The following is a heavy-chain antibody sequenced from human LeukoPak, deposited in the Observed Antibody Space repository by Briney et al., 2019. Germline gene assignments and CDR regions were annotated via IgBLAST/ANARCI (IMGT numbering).Heavy chain of an antibody. D-gene: IGHD6-19*01. CDR1: GFTFTNAW. V-gene: IGHV3-15*01. CDR3: ATISGYSSGPFED. Sequence: GGSLRLSCAASGFTFTNAWMSWVRQAPGKGLELVGRIKSKSDGGTAEYGAPVKGRFTISGDDSKHTLYLQMDSLRTEDTAVYYCATISGYSSGPFEDWGQGTLVTVSS. J-gene: IGHJ4*02. CDR2: IKSKSDGGTA.